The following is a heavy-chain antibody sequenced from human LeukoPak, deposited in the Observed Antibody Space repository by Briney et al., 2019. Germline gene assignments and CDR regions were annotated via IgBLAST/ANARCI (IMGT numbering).Heavy chain of an antibody. Sequence: GGSLRLSCAASGFTFSSYEMNWVRQAPGKGLECVSYISGSGSTIYYADSVKGRFTISRDNAKNSLYLQMNSLRAEDTAVYYCASPTYHYCTNGVCPRGGFDYWGQGALVTVSS. D-gene: IGHD2-8*01. CDR2: ISGSGSTI. J-gene: IGHJ4*02. CDR3: ASPTYHYCTNGVCPRGGFDY. V-gene: IGHV3-48*03. CDR1: GFTFSSYE.